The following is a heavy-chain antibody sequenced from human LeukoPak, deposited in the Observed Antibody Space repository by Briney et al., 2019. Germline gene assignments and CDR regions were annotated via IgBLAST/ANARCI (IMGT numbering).Heavy chain of an antibody. CDR3: GRLPDSRTEAVDI. CDR1: GGSISTYY. V-gene: IGHV4-59*08. D-gene: IGHD3-22*01. CDR2: ILLNGTS. Sequence: SETLSLTCTVSGGSISTYYWSWIRQPPGKGLEWIGYILLNGTSDYNASLKSRVTISLDTSKKQFSLKLNSVTAADTAVYYCGRLPDSRTEAVDIWSQGKVVTVSS. J-gene: IGHJ3*02.